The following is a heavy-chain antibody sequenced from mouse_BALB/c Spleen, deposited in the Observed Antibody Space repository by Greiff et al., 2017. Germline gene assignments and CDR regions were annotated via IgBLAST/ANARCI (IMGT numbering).Heavy chain of an antibody. CDR3: ARDDYDYAMDY. J-gene: IGHJ4*01. CDR2: IWAGGST. Sequence: VKLQESGPGLVAPSQSLSITCTVSGFSLTSYGVHWVRQPPGKGLEWLGVIWAGGSTNYNSALMSRLSISKDNSKSQVFLKMNSLQTDDTAMYYCARDDYDYAMDYWGQGTSVTVSS. CDR1: GFSLTSYG. V-gene: IGHV2-9*02. D-gene: IGHD2-4*01.